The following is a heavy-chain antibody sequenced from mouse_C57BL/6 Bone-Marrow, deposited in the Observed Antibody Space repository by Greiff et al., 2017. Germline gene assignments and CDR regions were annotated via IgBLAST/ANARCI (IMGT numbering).Heavy chain of an antibody. Sequence: QVQLQQPGAELVRPGTSVKLSCKASGYTFTSYWMHWVKQRPGQGLEWIGVIDPSDSYTNYNQKFKGKATLTVDTSSSTAYMQLISLTSEDSAVYYCARNYYGSSWNCYFDVWGTGTTVTVSS. CDR3: ARNYYGSSWNCYFDV. J-gene: IGHJ1*03. CDR2: IDPSDSYT. D-gene: IGHD1-1*01. V-gene: IGHV1-59*01. CDR1: GYTFTSYW.